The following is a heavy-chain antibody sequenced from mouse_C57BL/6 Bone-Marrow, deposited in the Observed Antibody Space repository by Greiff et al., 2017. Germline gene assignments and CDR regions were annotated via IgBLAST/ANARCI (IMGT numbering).Heavy chain of an antibody. J-gene: IGHJ2*01. CDR3: TTSSYGSSYDY. Sequence: VQLQQSGAELVRPGASVQLSCTASGFNITDDYMPWVKQRPDQGLEWIGWIDPDNGDTESAAKFQGKATITADTSSTTAYLQLSSLTSEDTAVYYCTTSSYGSSYDYWGQGTTLTVSS. V-gene: IGHV14-4*01. CDR2: IDPDNGDT. D-gene: IGHD1-1*01. CDR1: GFNITDDY.